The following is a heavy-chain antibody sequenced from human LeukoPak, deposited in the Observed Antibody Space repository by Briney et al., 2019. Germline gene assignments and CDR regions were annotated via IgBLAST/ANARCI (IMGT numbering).Heavy chain of an antibody. V-gene: IGHV3-23*01. Sequence: GGSLRLSCAASGFTFSSYAMSWVRQAPGKGLEWVSAISGSGGCTYYADSVKGRFTISRDNSKNTLYLQMNSLRAEDTAVYYCAKDEDIVVVPAAIIDYWGQGTLVTVSS. D-gene: IGHD2-2*01. J-gene: IGHJ4*02. CDR3: AKDEDIVVVPAAIIDY. CDR2: ISGSGGCT. CDR1: GFTFSSYA.